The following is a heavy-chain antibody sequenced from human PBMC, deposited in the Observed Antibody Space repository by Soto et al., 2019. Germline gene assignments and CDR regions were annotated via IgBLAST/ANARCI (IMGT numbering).Heavy chain of an antibody. CDR1: GYTFTSYG. D-gene: IGHD3-10*01. CDR2: ISAYNGNT. Sequence: QVQLVQSGAEVKKPGASVKVSCKASGYTFTSYGISWVRQAPGQGLEWMGWISAYNGNTNYAQKLQGXVXXXTXSSTSTAYMELRSLRSDDTAVYYCARDYGFGELFDPWGQGTLVTVSS. CDR3: ARDYGFGELFDP. V-gene: IGHV1-18*01. J-gene: IGHJ5*02.